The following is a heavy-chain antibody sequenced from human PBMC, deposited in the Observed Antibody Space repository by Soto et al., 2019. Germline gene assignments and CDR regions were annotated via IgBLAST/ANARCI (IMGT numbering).Heavy chain of an antibody. CDR2: IIPIFGTA. CDR1: GGTFSSYA. J-gene: IGHJ6*02. Sequence: SVKVSCKASGGTFSSYAISWVRQAPGQGLEWMGGIIPIFGTANYAQKFQGRVTITADESTSTAYMELSSLISEDTAVYYCARGYAPGGVYSYYYGMDVWGQGNTGTVSS. CDR3: ARGYAPGGVYSYYYGMDV. V-gene: IGHV1-69*13. D-gene: IGHD2-2*01.